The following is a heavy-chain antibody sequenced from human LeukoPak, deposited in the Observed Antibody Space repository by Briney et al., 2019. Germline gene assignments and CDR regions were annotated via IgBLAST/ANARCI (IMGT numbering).Heavy chain of an antibody. D-gene: IGHD1-26*01. CDR3: ARDSPLGATDFYYYGMDV. CDR1: GLTVSSNY. V-gene: IGHV3-53*01. CDR2: IHSGGGT. Sequence: GGSLRLSCAASGLTVSSNYMSWVRQAPGKGLEWVSVIHSGGGTSYADSVKGRFTISRDNSKNTLYLQMNSLRVENTAVYYCARDSPLGATDFYYYGMDVWGQGTTVTVSS. J-gene: IGHJ6*02.